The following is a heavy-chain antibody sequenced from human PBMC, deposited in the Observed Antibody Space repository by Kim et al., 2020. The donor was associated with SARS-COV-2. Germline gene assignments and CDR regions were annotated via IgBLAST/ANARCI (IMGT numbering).Heavy chain of an antibody. D-gene: IGHD6-19*01. CDR3: ARGGRIAVAGNYYFDY. V-gene: IGHV4-4*02. J-gene: IGHJ4*02. Sequence: SLKSRVTISVDKSKNQFSLKLSSVTAADTAVYYCARGGRIAVAGNYYFDYWGQGTLVTVSS.